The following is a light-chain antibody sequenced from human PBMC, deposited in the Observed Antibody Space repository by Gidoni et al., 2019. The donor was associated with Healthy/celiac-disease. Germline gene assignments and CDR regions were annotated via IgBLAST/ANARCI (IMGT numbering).Light chain of an antibody. CDR2: GAS. V-gene: IGKV3-20*01. Sequence: EMMLTQSPGTLSLSPGGRATLSCRASQSVSSSYVAWYQQKPGQAPRLLIYGASSRATGIPDRFSGSGSGTDFTLTISRLEPEDFAVYYCQQYGSSPWTFXXXTKVEIK. CDR3: QQYGSSPWT. CDR1: QSVSSSY. J-gene: IGKJ1*01.